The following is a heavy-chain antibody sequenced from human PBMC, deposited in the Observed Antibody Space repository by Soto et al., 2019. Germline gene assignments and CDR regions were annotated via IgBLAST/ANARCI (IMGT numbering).Heavy chain of an antibody. Sequence: GESLKISCMGSGYKVSTWHNFTSYWIAWVRQMPGEGLEWMGIIYPGDSDTRYSPSFQGQVTISADKSISTAYLQWSSLKASDTAMYYCARLGYYDSSGYYPNDYWGQGTLVTVSS. CDR3: ARLGYYDSSGYYPNDY. V-gene: IGHV5-51*01. J-gene: IGHJ4*02. CDR2: IYPGDSDT. D-gene: IGHD3-22*01. CDR1: GYKVSTWHNFTSYW.